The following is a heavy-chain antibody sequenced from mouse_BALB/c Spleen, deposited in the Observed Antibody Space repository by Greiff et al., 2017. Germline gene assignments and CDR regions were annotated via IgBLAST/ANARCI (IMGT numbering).Heavy chain of an antibody. CDR1: GDSITSGY. Sequence: DVKLQESGPSLVKPSQTLSLTCSVTGDSITSGYWNWIRKFPGNKLEYMGYISYSGSTYYNPSHKSRISITRDTSKNQYYLQLNSVTTEDTATYYCARSYGSSIYAMDYWGQGTSVTVSS. CDR3: ARSYGSSIYAMDY. J-gene: IGHJ4*01. V-gene: IGHV3-8*02. D-gene: IGHD1-1*01. CDR2: ISYSGST.